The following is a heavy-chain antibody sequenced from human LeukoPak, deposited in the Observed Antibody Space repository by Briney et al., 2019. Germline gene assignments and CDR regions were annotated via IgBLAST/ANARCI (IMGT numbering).Heavy chain of an antibody. Sequence: GESLKISCKGSGYSFTSYWIGWVRQMPGERLEGMGVNYPGDSDTRYSPSFQGQVTISADKSISTAYLQWSSLKASDTAMYYCARQFVGAVAGNFDYWGQGTLVTVSS. CDR3: ARQFVGAVAGNFDY. CDR1: GYSFTSYW. CDR2: NYPGDSDT. V-gene: IGHV5-51*01. D-gene: IGHD6-19*01. J-gene: IGHJ4*02.